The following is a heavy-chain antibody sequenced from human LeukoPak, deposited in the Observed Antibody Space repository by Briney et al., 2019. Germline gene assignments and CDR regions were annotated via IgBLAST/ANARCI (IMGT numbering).Heavy chain of an antibody. D-gene: IGHD6-19*01. J-gene: IGHJ4*02. Sequence: GGSLRLSCAASGFTFSSYWMSWVRQAPGKGLEWVANIKQDGSEKYYVDSVKGRFTVSRDNAKNSLYLQMNSLRAEDTAVYYCARLYSSGWPGYWGQGTLVTVSS. V-gene: IGHV3-7*01. CDR3: ARLYSSGWPGY. CDR2: IKQDGSEK. CDR1: GFTFSSYW.